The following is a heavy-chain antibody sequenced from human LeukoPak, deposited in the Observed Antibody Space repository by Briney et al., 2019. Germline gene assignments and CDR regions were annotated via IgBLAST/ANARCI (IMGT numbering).Heavy chain of an antibody. D-gene: IGHD3-9*01. CDR1: GFTVNIYE. Sequence: GGSLRLSCAASGFTVNIYEMNWVRQAPGKGLEWVSAVSGRDTSTYYTDSVKGRFTISRDNSKNTLYLQMNSLSAEDTAIYYCAKWGDYDVLTGYYDSDYWGQGTLVTVSS. CDR3: AKWGDYDVLTGYYDSDY. CDR2: VSGRDTST. V-gene: IGHV3-23*01. J-gene: IGHJ4*02.